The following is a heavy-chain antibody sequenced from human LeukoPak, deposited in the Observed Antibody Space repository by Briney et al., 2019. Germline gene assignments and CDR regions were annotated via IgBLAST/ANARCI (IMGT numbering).Heavy chain of an antibody. J-gene: IGHJ6*03. V-gene: IGHV3-53*01. CDR1: GFTVSSNY. D-gene: IGHD3-10*01. CDR3: ARARYGSGSYHYMDV. CDR2: IYSGGST. Sequence: SGGSLRLSCAASGFTVSSNYMSWVRQAPGQGLEWVSVIYSGGSTYYADSVKGRFTISRDISKNTVYLQMNSLRAEDTAVYYCARARYGSGSYHYMDVWGKGTTVTISS.